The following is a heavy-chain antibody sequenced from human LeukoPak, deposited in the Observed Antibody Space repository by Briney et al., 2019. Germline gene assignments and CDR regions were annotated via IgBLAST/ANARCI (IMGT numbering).Heavy chain of an antibody. V-gene: IGHV1-8*01. CDR3: AREEFDSSGYYLPQRY. CDR1: GYTFTSYD. CDR2: MNPNSGNT. Sequence: ASVKVSCKASGYTFTSYDINWVRQAPGQGLEWMGWMNPNSGNTGYAQKFQGRVTMTRNTSISTAYMELSSLRSEDTAVYYCAREEFDSSGYYLPQRYWGQGTLVTVSS. J-gene: IGHJ4*02. D-gene: IGHD3-22*01.